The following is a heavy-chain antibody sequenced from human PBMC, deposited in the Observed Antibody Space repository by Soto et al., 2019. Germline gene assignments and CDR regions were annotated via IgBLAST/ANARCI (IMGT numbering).Heavy chain of an antibody. CDR2: IIPIFGTA. V-gene: IGHV1-69*13. CDR3: ARLYSYGTAPDY. CDR1: GGTFSSYA. Sequence: SVKVSCKASGGTFSSYAISWVRQAPGQGLEWMGGIIPIFGTANYAQKFQGRVTITADESTSTAYMELSSLRSEDTAVYYCARLYSYGTAPDYWGQGTLVTVSS. J-gene: IGHJ4*02. D-gene: IGHD5-18*01.